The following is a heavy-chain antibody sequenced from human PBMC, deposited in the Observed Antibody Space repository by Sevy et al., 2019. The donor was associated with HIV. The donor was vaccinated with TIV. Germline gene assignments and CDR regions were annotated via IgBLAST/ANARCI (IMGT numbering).Heavy chain of an antibody. CDR1: GFTFSSYG. J-gene: IGHJ6*02. CDR2: ISYHGNNR. V-gene: IGHV3-30-3*01. D-gene: IGHD3-3*02. CDR3: ARGLAALPGYYYGMDV. Sequence: GGSLRLSCAASGFTFSSYGVNWVRQAPGKGLEWVAVISYHGNNRYYADSVKGRFTNCRDNSKNTLYLQMNSLRADDTAVYYCARGLAALPGYYYGMDVWGLGTTVTVSS.